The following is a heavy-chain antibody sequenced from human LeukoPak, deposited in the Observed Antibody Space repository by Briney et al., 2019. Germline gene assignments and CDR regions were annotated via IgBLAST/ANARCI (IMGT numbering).Heavy chain of an antibody. D-gene: IGHD2-2*01. V-gene: IGHV3-30*14. J-gene: IGHJ6*02. CDR1: GFTSSSYA. CDR3: ARDHIVVERRGLGRSNYYYYGMDV. Sequence: PGRSLRLSCAASGFTSSSYAMHWVRQAPGKGLEWVAVISYDGSNKYYADSVKGRFTISRDNSKNTLYLQMNSLRAEDTAVYYCARDHIVVERRGLGRSNYYYYGMDVWGQGTTVTVSS. CDR2: ISYDGSNK.